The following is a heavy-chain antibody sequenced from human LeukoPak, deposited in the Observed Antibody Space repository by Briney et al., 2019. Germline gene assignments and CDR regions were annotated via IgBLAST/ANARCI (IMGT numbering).Heavy chain of an antibody. V-gene: IGHV3-30-3*01. Sequence: GGSLRLSCTVSGFNFNNYAMHWVRQAPGKGLEWLTIMSCDGTNKYYADSVKGRFTVSRDNSKNTLYLQMNSLRVEDTAVYYCARAVRGMLSDYWGQGTLVTVSS. J-gene: IGHJ4*02. CDR3: ARAVRGMLSDY. CDR1: GFNFNNYA. D-gene: IGHD3-10*01. CDR2: MSCDGTNK.